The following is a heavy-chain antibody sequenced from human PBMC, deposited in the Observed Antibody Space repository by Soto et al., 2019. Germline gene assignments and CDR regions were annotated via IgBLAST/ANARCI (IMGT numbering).Heavy chain of an antibody. J-gene: IGHJ4*02. V-gene: IGHV4-59*01. Sequence: SETLSLTCTVSGGSISSYYWSWIRQPPGKGLEWIGYIYYSGSTNYNPSLKSRVTISVDTSKNQFSLKLSSVTAADTAVYYCVVGYCISTSCYASYWGQGTLVTVSS. D-gene: IGHD2-2*01. CDR2: IYYSGST. CDR3: VVGYCISTSCYASY. CDR1: GGSISSYY.